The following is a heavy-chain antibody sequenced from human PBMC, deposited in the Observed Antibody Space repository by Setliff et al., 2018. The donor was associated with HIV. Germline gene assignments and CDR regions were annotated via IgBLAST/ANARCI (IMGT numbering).Heavy chain of an antibody. CDR1: GGTFDNYV. Sequence: SVKVSCKVSGGTFDNYVISWIRQTPGQGLEWMGGFVPMLGSKDYAQKFQGRVTISTDGSFTTAYMELSSLRSEDTAMYYCAHTSLLVTGHFQHWGQGTPVTVSS. D-gene: IGHD2-21*02. V-gene: IGHV1-69*05. CDR2: FVPMLGSK. CDR3: AHTSLLVTGHFQH. J-gene: IGHJ1*01.